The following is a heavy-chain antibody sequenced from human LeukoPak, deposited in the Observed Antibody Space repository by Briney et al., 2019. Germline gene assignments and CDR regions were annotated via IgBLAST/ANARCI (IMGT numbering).Heavy chain of an antibody. CDR3: AREFYGDYGVDY. Sequence: LAGGSLRLSCAASGFTFSSYWMHWVRQAPGKGLVWVSRINSDGSSTSYADSVKGRFTISRDNAKNTLYLQMNSLRAEDTAVYYCAREFYGDYGVDYWGQGTLVTVSS. CDR1: GFTFSSYW. V-gene: IGHV3-74*01. D-gene: IGHD4-17*01. CDR2: INSDGSST. J-gene: IGHJ4*02.